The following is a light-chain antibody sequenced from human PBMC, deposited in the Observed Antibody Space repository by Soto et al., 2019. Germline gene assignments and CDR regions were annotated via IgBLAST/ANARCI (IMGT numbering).Light chain of an antibody. CDR2: EVT. J-gene: IGLJ2*01. Sequence: QSALAQPASLSGSPGQSITLSCAGTSSDIGAHNFVSWYQHHPGKAPKLIIYEVTKWPSGVSTRFSGSKAGNTASLTISGLQAEDEADYYCNSYTLSRTVVFGGGTKLTVL. CDR1: SSDIGAHNF. CDR3: NSYTLSRTVV. V-gene: IGLV2-14*01.